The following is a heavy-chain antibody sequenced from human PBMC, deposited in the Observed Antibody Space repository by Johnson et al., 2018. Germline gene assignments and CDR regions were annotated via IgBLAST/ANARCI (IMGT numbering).Heavy chain of an antibody. Sequence: VQLVESGGGVVQPGRSLRLSCAVSGFIFSSYGMHWVRQAPGKGLEWVAFISYDGSNKYYGDYVKGRFTISRDNSKNTRSLQMASLRPEDTAVDYCAKDEPFGDPRVYAFDIWCQGTMVTVSS. CDR2: ISYDGSNK. CDR3: AKDEPFGDPRVYAFDI. V-gene: IGHV3-30*18. J-gene: IGHJ3*02. CDR1: GFIFSSYG. D-gene: IGHD4-17*01.